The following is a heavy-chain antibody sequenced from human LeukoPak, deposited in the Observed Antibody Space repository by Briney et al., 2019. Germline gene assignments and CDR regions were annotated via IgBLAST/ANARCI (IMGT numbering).Heavy chain of an antibody. J-gene: IGHJ3*01. CDR2: TYYRSKWFN. CDR3: TRGGGAFEV. Sequence: SQTLSLTCAISGDSVSSNSAAWNWIRQSPSRGLEWLGRTYYRSKWFNAYAPSVKGRIIINPDLSKNQFSLQLNSMTPEDTAVYYCTRGGGAFEVWGQGTTVTAS. CDR1: GDSVSSNSAA. V-gene: IGHV6-1*01.